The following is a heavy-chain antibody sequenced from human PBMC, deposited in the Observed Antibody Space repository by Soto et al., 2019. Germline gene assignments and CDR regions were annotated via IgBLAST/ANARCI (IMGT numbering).Heavy chain of an antibody. Sequence: VQLVESGGGLVQPGGSLRLSCAASGFTFSTYWMTWVRRPPGKGLEWVANLVQDGSERYYVDSVRGRFTISRDNAKNSLYLQMNSLRAEDTAVYYCVCGGNFFVYWGQGTLVTVSP. CDR1: GFTFSTYW. J-gene: IGHJ4*02. CDR2: LVQDGSER. CDR3: VCGGNFFVY. V-gene: IGHV3-7*01. D-gene: IGHD3-16*01.